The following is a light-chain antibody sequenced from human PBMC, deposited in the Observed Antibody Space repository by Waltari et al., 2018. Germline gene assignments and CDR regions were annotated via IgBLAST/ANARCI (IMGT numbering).Light chain of an antibody. J-gene: IGLJ7*01. CDR1: RGIKVGTYR. CDR2: YKSASDK. Sequence: QAVLTQPSSLSATPGASASLTCTLRRGIKVGTYRIYWYQQKPGSPPQYLLRYKSASDKPPGSGVPSRFSGSKDVSANAGILLISGLQSEDEADYYCMIWHGSAAVFGGGTQLTVL. CDR3: MIWHGSAAV. V-gene: IGLV5-45*03.